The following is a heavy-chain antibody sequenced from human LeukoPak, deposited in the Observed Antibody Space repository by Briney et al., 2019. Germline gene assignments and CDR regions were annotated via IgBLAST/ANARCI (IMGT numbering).Heavy chain of an antibody. D-gene: IGHD3-10*01. Sequence: SETLSLTCTVSGXSISSGDYYWSWIRQPPGKGLEWIGYIYYSGSTYYNPSLKSRVTISVDTSKNQFSLKLSSVTAADTAVYYCRRDGSVDYWGQGTLVTVSS. CDR2: IYYSGST. CDR1: GXSISSGDYY. V-gene: IGHV4-30-4*01. CDR3: RRDGSVDY. J-gene: IGHJ4*02.